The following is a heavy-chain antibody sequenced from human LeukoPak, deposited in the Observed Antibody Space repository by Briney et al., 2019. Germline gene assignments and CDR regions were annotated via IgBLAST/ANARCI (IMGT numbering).Heavy chain of an antibody. CDR1: GYTFTGYY. CDR3: AREFIAVAATNDY. V-gene: IGHV1-2*02. J-gene: IGHJ4*02. D-gene: IGHD6-19*01. CDR2: INPNSGGT. Sequence: ASVKVSCKASGYTFTGYYMHWVRQAPGQGLEWMGWINPNSGGTNYAQKSQGRVTMTRDTSISTAYMELSRLRSDDTAVYYCAREFIAVAATNDYWGQGTLVTVSS.